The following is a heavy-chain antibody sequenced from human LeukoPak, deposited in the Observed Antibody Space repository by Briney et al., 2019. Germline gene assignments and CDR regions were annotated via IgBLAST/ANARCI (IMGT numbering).Heavy chain of an antibody. CDR1: GYTFTSYY. Sequence: ASVKVSCKASGYTFTSYYMHWVRQAPGQGLEWMGRIIPILGIANYAQKFQGRVTITADKSTSTAYMELSSLRSEDTAVYYCARDRGGSYFDYWGQGTLVTVSS. J-gene: IGHJ4*02. CDR2: IIPILGIA. V-gene: IGHV1-69*04. D-gene: IGHD1-26*01. CDR3: ARDRGGSYFDY.